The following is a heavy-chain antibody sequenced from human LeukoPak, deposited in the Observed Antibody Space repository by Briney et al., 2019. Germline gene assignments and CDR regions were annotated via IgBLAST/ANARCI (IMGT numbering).Heavy chain of an antibody. CDR2: ISPGGGTT. CDR3: AKSRSGSANWALRIFDN. CDR1: GFSFGSEA. D-gene: IGHD3-10*01. Sequence: GGSLRLSCVVSGFSFGSEAMSWVRQAPGRGLEWVSSISPGGGTTYYADSVKGRFTISRDNSKNTLYVQMNSLRAEDTAIYYCAKSRSGSANWALRIFDNWGQGALVTVSS. J-gene: IGHJ4*02. V-gene: IGHV3-23*01.